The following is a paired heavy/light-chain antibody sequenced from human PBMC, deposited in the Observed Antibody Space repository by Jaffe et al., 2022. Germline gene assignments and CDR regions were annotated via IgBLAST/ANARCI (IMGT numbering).Light chain of an antibody. Sequence: EIVLTQSPATLSLSPGEGATLSCRASQSVSDYLAWYQQKPGQAPRLLIYDASNRATGIPPRFSGSGSGTDFTLTISRLEPEDFAVYFCQQRSAWPATFGPGTKVDIK. V-gene: IGKV3-11*01. CDR1: QSVSDY. CDR2: DAS. J-gene: IGKJ3*01. CDR3: QQRSAWPAT.
Heavy chain of an antibody. CDR3: AKSDTTVRTLSWFDT. J-gene: IGHJ5*02. Sequence: EVQLVESGGGLVQPGTSLRLSCTASGFAFEDYGMHWVRQAPGKGLEWVSGISWTSATIAYVDSVKGRFTVSRDNAKNSLYLQMNNLRADDTALYYCAKSDTTVRTLSWFDTWGQGTLVTVSS. D-gene: IGHD2-2*01. CDR2: ISWTSATI. V-gene: IGHV3-9*01. CDR1: GFAFEDYG.